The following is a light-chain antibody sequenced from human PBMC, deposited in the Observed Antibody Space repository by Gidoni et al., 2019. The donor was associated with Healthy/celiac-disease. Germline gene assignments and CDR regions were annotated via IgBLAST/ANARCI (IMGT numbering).Light chain of an antibody. J-gene: IGLJ3*02. CDR3: QAWDSSTAGWV. V-gene: IGLV3-1*01. CDR2: QDS. CDR1: KLGDKY. Sequence: SSALTHPPSVSVSPGQTASLTCSGDKLGDKYSCWYQQTPGQSPVLVIYQDSKRPSGIPERFSGSNAGNTATLTSSGTQAMDEADYYCQAWDSSTAGWVFGGGTKLTVL.